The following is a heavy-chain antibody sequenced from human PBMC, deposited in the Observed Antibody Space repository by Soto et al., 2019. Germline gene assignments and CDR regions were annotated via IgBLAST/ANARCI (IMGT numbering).Heavy chain of an antibody. Sequence: QVHLVQSGAEVKKPGASVKVSCKASGYTFTNYDINWVRQAPGQGLEWMGWISTYTGNTNYAQKLQGRVTMTTDTXTXTXXMELRSLRSDDTAVYYCARGYDYGSGRPTPGGMDVWGQGTTVTVSS. CDR3: ARGYDYGSGRPTPGGMDV. J-gene: IGHJ6*02. D-gene: IGHD3-10*01. CDR2: ISTYTGNT. V-gene: IGHV1-18*01. CDR1: GYTFTNYD.